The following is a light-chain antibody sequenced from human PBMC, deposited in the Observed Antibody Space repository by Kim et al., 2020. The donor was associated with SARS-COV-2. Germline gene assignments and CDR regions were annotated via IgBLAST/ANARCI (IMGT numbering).Light chain of an antibody. CDR3: QSSDGSSVI. Sequence: GKTVTIPCTRRSGSIATNDVHWYQQRPGSAPTTVIYEDNQRPSAVPDRFSGSIDSSSNSAPLTISGLKTEDEADYYCQSSDGSSVIFGGGTQLTVL. V-gene: IGLV6-57*03. CDR1: SGSIATND. CDR2: EDN. J-gene: IGLJ2*01.